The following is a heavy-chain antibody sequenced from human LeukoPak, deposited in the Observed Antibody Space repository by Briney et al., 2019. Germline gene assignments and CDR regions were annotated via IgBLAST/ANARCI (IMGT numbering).Heavy chain of an antibody. D-gene: IGHD6-19*01. CDR1: GFPFSSYA. CDR2: ISYDGNNK. CDR3: ASSRSGWIYFDY. Sequence: GGSLRLSCAASGFPFSSYAMHWVRQAPGKGLEWVAVISYDGNNKYYADSVKGRFIISRDNSKNTLYLQMSSLRVEDTAVYYCASSRSGWIYFDYWGQGTLVTVSS. V-gene: IGHV3-30*15. J-gene: IGHJ4*02.